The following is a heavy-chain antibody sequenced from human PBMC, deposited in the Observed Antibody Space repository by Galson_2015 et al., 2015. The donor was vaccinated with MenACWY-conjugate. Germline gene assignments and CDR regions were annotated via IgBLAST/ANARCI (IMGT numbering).Heavy chain of an antibody. V-gene: IGHV1-3*01. D-gene: IGHD1-14*01. CDR3: ARDPYTRGYYYGMDV. J-gene: IGHJ6*02. CDR1: GSTFSNYT. Sequence: SVKVSCKASGSTFSNYTMHWLRQAPGQRLEYMGWINVGSGTTRSSQKFQDRVTIITDTSANTAYMELSSLRSEDTAVYYCARDPYTRGYYYGMDVWGQGTTVTVSS. CDR2: INVGSGTT.